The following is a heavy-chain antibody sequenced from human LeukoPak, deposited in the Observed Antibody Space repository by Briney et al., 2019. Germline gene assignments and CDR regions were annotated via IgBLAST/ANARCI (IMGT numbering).Heavy chain of an antibody. Sequence: PGRSLRLSCAASGFTFSSYSMNWVRQAPGKGLEWVSYISSSSSTIYYADSVKGRFTISRDNAKNSLYLQMNSLRAEDTAVYYCARGKEDYGDYVPFDYWGQGTLVTVSS. CDR1: GFTFSSYS. D-gene: IGHD4-17*01. CDR2: ISSSSSTI. CDR3: ARGKEDYGDYVPFDY. J-gene: IGHJ4*02. V-gene: IGHV3-48*01.